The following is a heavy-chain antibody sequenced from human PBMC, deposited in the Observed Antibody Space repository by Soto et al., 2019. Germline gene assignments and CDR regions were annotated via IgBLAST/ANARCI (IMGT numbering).Heavy chain of an antibody. CDR1: RGSGSNHY. D-gene: IGHD6-6*01. CDR3: AREGPSSSRYFDY. Sequence: SVTRSLQCRGARGSGSNHYLNWIRQPPGKGLEWIGYIYYSGSTNYNPSLKSRVTISVDTSKNQFSLKLSSVTAADTAVYYCAREGPSSSRYFDYWGQGTLVTVSS. J-gene: IGHJ4*02. CDR2: IYYSGST. V-gene: IGHV4-59*02.